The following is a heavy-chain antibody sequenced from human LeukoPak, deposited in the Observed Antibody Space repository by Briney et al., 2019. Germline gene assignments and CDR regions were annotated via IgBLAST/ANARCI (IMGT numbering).Heavy chain of an antibody. CDR2: IYYSGST. Sequence: SETLSLTCTVSGGSISSYDWSWIRQPPGKGLEWIGYIYYSGSTNYNPSLKSRVTISVDTSKNQFSLKLSSVTAADTAVYYCARETRGGGDLYYYYGMDVWGQGTTVTVSS. J-gene: IGHJ6*02. CDR1: GGSISSYD. D-gene: IGHD2-21*02. V-gene: IGHV4-59*01. CDR3: ARETRGGGDLYYYYGMDV.